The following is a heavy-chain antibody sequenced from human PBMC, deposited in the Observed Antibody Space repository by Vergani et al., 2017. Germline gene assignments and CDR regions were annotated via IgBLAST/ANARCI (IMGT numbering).Heavy chain of an antibody. J-gene: IGHJ6*02. D-gene: IGHD2-21*02. CDR2: INTGNGNT. V-gene: IGHV1-3*04. CDR3: ARVEIYCGGDCPNYYYYGMDV. Sequence: QVQLVQSGAEVKKPGASVKVSCKASGYTFTSYAMHWVRQAPGQRLEWMGWINTGNGNTKYSQKFQGRVTITRDKSASTAYMELSSLRSEDTAVYYCARVEIYCGGDCPNYYYYGMDVWGQGTTVTVSS. CDR1: GYTFTSYA.